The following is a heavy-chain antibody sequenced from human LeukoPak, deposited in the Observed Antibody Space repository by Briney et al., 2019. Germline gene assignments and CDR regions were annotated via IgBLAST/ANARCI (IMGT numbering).Heavy chain of an antibody. J-gene: IGHJ5*02. CDR3: ARATASNWFDP. CDR1: EFTFSSYW. V-gene: IGHV3-7*01. Sequence: PGGSLRLSCAASEFTFSSYWVSWVRQAPGKGLEWVANIKEDGSEKYYVDSVKGRFTISRDNAKNSLYLQMNSLRAEDTAIYYCARATASNWFDPWGQGTLVTVSS. CDR2: IKEDGSEK. D-gene: IGHD5-18*01.